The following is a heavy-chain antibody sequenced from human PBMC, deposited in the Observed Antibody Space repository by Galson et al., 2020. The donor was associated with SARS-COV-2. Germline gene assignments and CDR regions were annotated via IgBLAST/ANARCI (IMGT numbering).Heavy chain of an antibody. D-gene: IGHD3-10*01. CDR1: GFTFSNAW. CDR2: IITESDGGTT. V-gene: IGHV3-15*01. CDR3: TPTKYYGSGTYNNVDY. J-gene: IGHJ4*02. Sequence: GESLKISCAASGFTFSNAWMSWVRQAPGKGLEWVGRIITESDGGTTDYGAPVKGRFTISRDDSKNTLYLQMNSLKTEDTAVYYCTPTKYYGSGTYNNVDYWGQGILVSVSS.